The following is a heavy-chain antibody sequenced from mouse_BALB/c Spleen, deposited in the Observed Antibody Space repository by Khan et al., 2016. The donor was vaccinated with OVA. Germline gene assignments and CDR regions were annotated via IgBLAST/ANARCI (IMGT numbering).Heavy chain of an antibody. J-gene: IGHJ3*01. V-gene: IGHV3-2*02. CDR2: ITYSGRT. CDR1: GYSITSDYA. Sequence: EVQLQESGPGLVKPSQSLSLTCTVTGYSITSDYAWNWIRQFPGNKLEWMGYITYSGRTCYTPSLKSRFSITRDTSKNQFFLQLNSVTTEDTATYYCVRGRSYWGQGTLVTVSA. D-gene: IGHD3-3*01. CDR3: VRGRSY.